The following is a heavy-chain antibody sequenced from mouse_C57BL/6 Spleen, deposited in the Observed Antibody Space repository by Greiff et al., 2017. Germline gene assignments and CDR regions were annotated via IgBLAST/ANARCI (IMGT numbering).Heavy chain of an antibody. CDR3: TTRLTAYFDY. V-gene: IGHV14-4*01. Sequence: VQLQQSGAELVRPGASVKLSCTASGFNIKDDYMHWVKQRPEQGLEWIGWIDPENGDTEYASKFQGKATIPADTSSNTAYLQLSSLTSEDTPVYYCTTRLTAYFDYWGQGTTLTVSS. D-gene: IGHD4-1*01. CDR1: GFNIKDDY. CDR2: IDPENGDT. J-gene: IGHJ2*01.